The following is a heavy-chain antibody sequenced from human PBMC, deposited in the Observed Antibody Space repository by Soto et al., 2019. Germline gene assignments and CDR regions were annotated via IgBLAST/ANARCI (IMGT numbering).Heavy chain of an antibody. J-gene: IGHJ4*02. CDR3: ARVGGFGATTIDY. D-gene: IGHD3-10*01. CDR1: GGSISSGDYY. Sequence: QVQLQESGPGLVKPSQTLSLTCTVSGGSISSGDYYWSWIRQPPGKGLEWIGYIYYSGSTYYNPSLKSRVTXAXDXTKNQVSLKLSSVTAADTAVYYCARVGGFGATTIDYWGQGTLVTVSS. CDR2: IYYSGST. V-gene: IGHV4-30-4*01.